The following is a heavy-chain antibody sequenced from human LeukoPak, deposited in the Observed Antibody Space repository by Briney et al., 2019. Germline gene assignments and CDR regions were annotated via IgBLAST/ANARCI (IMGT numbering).Heavy chain of an antibody. CDR1: GSTFRNHW. Sequence: PGGALRLSCAASGSTFRNHWMHWVRQTPGKGRVWVSRISSDGRSTTYADSVKGRFTISRDKAKNTLYLQMNNLRAEDTAMYYCARDQRVTGRPDIDYWGQGTMVIVSS. J-gene: IGHJ4*02. CDR3: ARDQRVTGRPDIDY. D-gene: IGHD6-6*01. V-gene: IGHV3-74*03. CDR2: ISSDGRST.